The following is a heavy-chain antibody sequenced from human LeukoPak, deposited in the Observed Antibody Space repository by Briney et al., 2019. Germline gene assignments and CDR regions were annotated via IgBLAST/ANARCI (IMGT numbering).Heavy chain of an antibody. V-gene: IGHV3-23*01. CDR1: GFTFSNNA. J-gene: IGHJ4*02. CDR2: INDRGTHT. CDR3: ARCPRDNCRGGFDY. D-gene: IGHD1-1*01. Sequence: PGGSLRLSCTPSGFTFSNNAMTWVRQAPGEGLEWVSSINDRGTHTYYTDSVRGRFTISRDNFNNRLFLQMDSLRAGDTAFYYCARCPRDNCRGGFDYWGQGALVTVSS.